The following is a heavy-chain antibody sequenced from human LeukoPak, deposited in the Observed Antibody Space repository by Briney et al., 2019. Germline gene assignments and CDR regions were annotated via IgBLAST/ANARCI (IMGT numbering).Heavy chain of an antibody. D-gene: IGHD3-10*01. CDR2: IYYSGST. V-gene: IGHV4-59*01. CDR3: ARVGYGSGSWGWFDP. Sequence: SETLSLTCTVSGGSISSYYWSWIRQPPGKGLEWIGYIYYSGSTNYNPSLKSPVTISVDTSKNQFFLNLTSVTAADTAIYYCARVGYGSGSWGWFDPWGQGTLVTVSS. CDR1: GGSISSYY. J-gene: IGHJ5*02.